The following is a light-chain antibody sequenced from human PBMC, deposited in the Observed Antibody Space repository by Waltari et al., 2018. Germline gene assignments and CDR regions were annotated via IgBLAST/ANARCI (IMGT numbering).Light chain of an antibody. Sequence: QSALTQPASVSGSTGQSITIPCIGTSSDVCTYKYVFWYQRHPGKAPKLLIYDVSHRPSGVSNRFSGSKSGNTASLTISGLQAEDGADYYCSSYTSSTTLLVFGTGTKVTVL. V-gene: IGLV2-14*03. CDR1: SSDVCTYKY. CDR2: DVS. J-gene: IGLJ1*01. CDR3: SSYTSSTTLLV.